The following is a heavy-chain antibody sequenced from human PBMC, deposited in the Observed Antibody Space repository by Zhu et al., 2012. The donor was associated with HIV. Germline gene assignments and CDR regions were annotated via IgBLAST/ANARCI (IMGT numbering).Heavy chain of an antibody. D-gene: IGHD4-17*01. V-gene: IGHV4-34*01. CDR3: ARDLGPDHGDYNRYFDC. CDR2: INHSGSA. CDR1: GGSFGPYF. J-gene: IGHJ4*02. Sequence: QVQLQQWGAGLLKPSETLSLTCAVYGGSFGPYFWNWIRQPPGKGLEWIGEINHSGSANYNPSLKSRVTFSVDTSKNQFSLKLSSVTAADTAMYYCARDLGPDHGDYNRYFDCWGQGTLVTVSS.